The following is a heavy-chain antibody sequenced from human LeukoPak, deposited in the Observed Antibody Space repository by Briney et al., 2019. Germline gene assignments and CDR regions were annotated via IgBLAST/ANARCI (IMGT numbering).Heavy chain of an antibody. D-gene: IGHD3-3*01. J-gene: IGHJ4*02. CDR1: GFTFSSYW. Sequence: GGSLRLSCAASGFTFSSYWMHWVRQAPGKGLVWVSRINSDGSSTSYADSVKGRFTISRDNAKNTLYLQMNSLRAEDTAVYYCARVSITIFGVENRDYWGQGTLVTVSS. CDR3: ARVSITIFGVENRDY. V-gene: IGHV3-74*01. CDR2: INSDGSST.